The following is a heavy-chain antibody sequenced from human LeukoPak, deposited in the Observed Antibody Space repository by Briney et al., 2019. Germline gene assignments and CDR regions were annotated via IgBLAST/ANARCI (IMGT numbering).Heavy chain of an antibody. J-gene: IGHJ4*02. D-gene: IGHD3-22*01. Sequence: PSETLSLTCTVSGGSMNNYYWSWIRQPAGKGLEWIGQIYTSGTTNYNPSLRSRVTMSVDTSKNQFSLKLSSVTAADTAVYYCVRDRRYYDSSGYQRLDYWGQGMLVTVSS. CDR2: IYTSGTT. V-gene: IGHV4-4*07. CDR3: VRDRRYYDSSGYQRLDY. CDR1: GGSMNNYY.